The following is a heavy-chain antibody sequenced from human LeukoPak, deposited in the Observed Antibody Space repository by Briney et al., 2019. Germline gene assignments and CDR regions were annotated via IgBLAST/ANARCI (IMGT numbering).Heavy chain of an antibody. V-gene: IGHV1-46*01. CDR2: INPSGGST. J-gene: IGHJ6*03. CDR1: GYTFTSYY. Sequence: ASVTVSCKASGYTFTSYYMHWVRQAPGQGLEGMGIINPSGGSTSYAQKFQGRVTMTRDMSTSTVYMELSSLRSEDTAVYYCARDSLNYGPDYYYYMDVWGKGTTVTVSS. D-gene: IGHD3-10*01. CDR3: ARDSLNYGPDYYYYMDV.